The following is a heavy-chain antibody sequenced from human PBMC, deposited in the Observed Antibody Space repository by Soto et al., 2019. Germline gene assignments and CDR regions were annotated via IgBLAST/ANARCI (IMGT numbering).Heavy chain of an antibody. V-gene: IGHV3-64D*06. CDR1: GFTFSIYA. Sequence: GGSLRLSCSASGFTFSIYAMHWVRQAPGKGLEYVSSISTNGGSTDYADTVKGRFTISRDNSKNTVYLQMSSLRVEDTTVYYCVKGEYYYDSSGYYPFDYWGQETLVTVSS. J-gene: IGHJ4*02. CDR3: VKGEYYYDSSGYYPFDY. D-gene: IGHD3-22*01. CDR2: ISTNGGST.